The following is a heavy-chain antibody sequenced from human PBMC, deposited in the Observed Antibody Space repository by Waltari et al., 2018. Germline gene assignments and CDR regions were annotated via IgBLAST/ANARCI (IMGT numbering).Heavy chain of an antibody. J-gene: IGHJ4*02. CDR1: GESFNNYY. D-gene: IGHD7-27*01. CDR3: ARHRRGSNGIDY. Sequence: QVQLQQWGAGLLKPSETLSLTCGYYGESFNNYYWIWVRQPPGKGLEGIGETDHRGATNYNPSLASRVTISLDTSKSQFSLSLRSVIAADAAMYYCARHRRGSNGIDYWGQGTRVTVSS. V-gene: IGHV4-34*01. CDR2: TDHRGAT.